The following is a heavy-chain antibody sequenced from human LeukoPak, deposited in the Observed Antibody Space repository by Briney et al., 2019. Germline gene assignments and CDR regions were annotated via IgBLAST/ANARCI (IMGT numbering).Heavy chain of an antibody. CDR2: IYYSGST. V-gene: IGHV4-39*01. D-gene: IGHD3-10*01. CDR3: ARLRIVLLWFGELLGKIPNWFDP. Sequence: PSETLSLTCTVSGGSISSSSYYWGWIRQPPGKGLEWLGRIYYSGSTYYNPSLKSRVTISVDTSKNQFSLKLSSVTAADTAVYYCARLRIVLLWFGELLGKIPNWFDPWGQGTLVTVSS. CDR1: GGSISSSSYY. J-gene: IGHJ5*02.